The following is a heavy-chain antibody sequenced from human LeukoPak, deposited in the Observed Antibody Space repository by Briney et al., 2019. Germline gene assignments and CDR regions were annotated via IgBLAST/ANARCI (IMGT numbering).Heavy chain of an antibody. D-gene: IGHD2-15*01. V-gene: IGHV4-59*01. J-gene: IGHJ5*02. CDR2: IYYSGST. CDR1: GGSISSYY. CDR3: ASRRGGYCSGGSCNWFDP. Sequence: SETLSLTCAVSGGSISSYYWSWIRQPPGKGLEWIGYIYYSGSTNYNPSLKSRVTISVDTSKNQFSLKLSSVTAADTAVYYCASRRGGYCSGGSCNWFDPWGQGTLVTVSS.